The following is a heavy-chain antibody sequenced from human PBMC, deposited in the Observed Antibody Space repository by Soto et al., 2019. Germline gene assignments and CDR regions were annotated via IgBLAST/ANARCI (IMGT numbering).Heavy chain of an antibody. J-gene: IGHJ4*02. D-gene: IGHD1-26*01. Sequence: ASVKVSCKASAYTFTSYYINWVRRATGQGLEWMGWMNPNSGNTGYAQEFQGRVTMTRNTSISTAYMELSSLRSEDTAVYYCAVGGPSARIDYWGQGTLVTVSS. CDR1: AYTFTSYY. CDR2: MNPNSGNT. V-gene: IGHV1-8*02. CDR3: AVGGPSARIDY.